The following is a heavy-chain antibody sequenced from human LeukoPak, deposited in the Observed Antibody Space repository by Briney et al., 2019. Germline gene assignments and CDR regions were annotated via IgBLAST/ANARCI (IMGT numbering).Heavy chain of an antibody. CDR2: ISGSGGST. Sequence: GGSQRLSCAASGFTFNTYAMSWVRQAPGKGLEWVSSISGSGGSTFYADSVKGRFTISRDNSKNTLYLQMNSLRAEDTAVYYCAKDLSDSSRVPGDYWGQGTLVTVSS. CDR3: AKDLSDSSRVPGDY. V-gene: IGHV3-23*01. CDR1: GFTFNTYA. J-gene: IGHJ4*02. D-gene: IGHD6-13*01.